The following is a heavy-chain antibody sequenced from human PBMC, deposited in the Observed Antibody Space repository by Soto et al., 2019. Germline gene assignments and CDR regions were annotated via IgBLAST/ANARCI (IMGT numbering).Heavy chain of an antibody. J-gene: IGHJ5*02. V-gene: IGHV1-69*17. CDR3: ARDTHSAGGWFDT. CDR2: ITPLFGIP. D-gene: IGHD2-15*01. Sequence: QVQLVQSGAEVKKPGSSVKVSCKASGGTSRSLSITWVRQAPGQGLEWMGGITPLFGIPNYPQKFQRRLTITADKSTCTAYLELSSLRSEDTAVYYCARDTHSAGGWFDTWGRGTLVTVSS. CDR1: GGTSRSLS.